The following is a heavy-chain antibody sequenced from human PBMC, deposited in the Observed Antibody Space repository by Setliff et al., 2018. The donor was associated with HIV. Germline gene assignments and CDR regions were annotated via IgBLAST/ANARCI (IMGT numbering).Heavy chain of an antibody. CDR2: INKDGSQT. CDR3: TRNIGSGTYWGSWYYMDV. J-gene: IGHJ6*03. CDR1: GFTFSSYW. V-gene: IGHV3-7*03. Sequence: GGSLRLSCAPSGFTFSSYWMSWVRQAPGKGLEWVANINKDGSQTYYVDSVKGRFTISRDTAKNSLFLQMNSLRAEDTAMYYCTRNIGSGTYWGSWYYMDVWGKGTTVTVSS. D-gene: IGHD1-26*01.